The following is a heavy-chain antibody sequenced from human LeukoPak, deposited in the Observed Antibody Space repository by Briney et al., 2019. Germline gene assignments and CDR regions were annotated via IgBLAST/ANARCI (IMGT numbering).Heavy chain of an antibody. Sequence: ASVKVSCKASGYTFTRYYLHWVRQAPGQGLEWMGIINPSGGSTRYAQKFQGRVTMTRDTSTSTVYMELKSLGSEDTAIYYCARDGTPEYDHIWGRPQLYWGQETLVIVSS. CDR2: INPSGGST. CDR3: ARDGTPEYDHIWGRPQLY. J-gene: IGHJ4*02. CDR1: GYTFTRYY. D-gene: IGHD3-16*01. V-gene: IGHV1-46*01.